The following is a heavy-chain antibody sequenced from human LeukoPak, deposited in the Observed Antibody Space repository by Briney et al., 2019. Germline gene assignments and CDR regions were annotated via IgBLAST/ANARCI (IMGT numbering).Heavy chain of an antibody. Sequence: PSETLSLTCTVSGGSISSSSYYWGWIRQPPGKGLEWIGSIYYSGSTYYNPSLKSRVTISVDTSKNQFSLKLSSVTAADTAVYYCARERMDTAMDRWGQGTLVTVSS. CDR2: IYYSGST. V-gene: IGHV4-39*01. CDR1: GGSISSSSYY. CDR3: ARERMDTAMDR. D-gene: IGHD5-18*01. J-gene: IGHJ5*02.